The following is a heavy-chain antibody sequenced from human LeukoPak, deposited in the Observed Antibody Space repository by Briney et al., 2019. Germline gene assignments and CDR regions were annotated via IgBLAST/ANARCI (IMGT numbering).Heavy chain of an antibody. CDR3: MKGESAGNKGGDF. D-gene: IGHD1-1*01. Sequence: GVSLRLSCAASGFTFGSSAMGWVRPTPEKGLAWVSTITVCATTYYPDSVKGRFTISRNNLKNKVYVQMKSLRAEDSAVYYCMKGESAGNKGGDFWGQGTLVIVSS. CDR1: GFTFGSSA. J-gene: IGHJ4*02. V-gene: IGHV3-23*01. CDR2: ITVCATT.